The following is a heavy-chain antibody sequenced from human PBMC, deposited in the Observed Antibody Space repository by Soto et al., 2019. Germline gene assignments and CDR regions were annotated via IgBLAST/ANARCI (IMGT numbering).Heavy chain of an antibody. CDR2: VYDSGST. CDR1: GASVNSNF. V-gene: IGHV4-59*02. J-gene: IGHJ4*02. CDR3: AYDSGGYTWLDY. Sequence: SETLSLTCSVSGASVNSNFWSWIRQPPGKGLEWIGYVYDSGSTNSNPSLRSRVTISVDTSKNQFSLRLTSVTAADTAVYYCAYDSGGYTWLDYWGQGILVTVSS. D-gene: IGHD3-22*01.